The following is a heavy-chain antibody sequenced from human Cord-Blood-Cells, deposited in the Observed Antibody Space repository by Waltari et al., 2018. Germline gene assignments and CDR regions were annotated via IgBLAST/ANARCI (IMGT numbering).Heavy chain of an antibody. J-gene: IGHJ3*02. CDR1: GLPFSSYA. V-gene: IGHV3-30-3*01. Sequence: QVQLVESGGGVVQPGRSLRPSCAALGLPFSSYAMHWVRHAPGKGLEWVAVISYDGSNKYYADSVKGRFTISRDNSKNTLYLQMNSLRAEDTAVYYCARTQRVSGDDAFDIWGQGTMVTVSS. D-gene: IGHD7-27*01. CDR2: ISYDGSNK. CDR3: ARTQRVSGDDAFDI.